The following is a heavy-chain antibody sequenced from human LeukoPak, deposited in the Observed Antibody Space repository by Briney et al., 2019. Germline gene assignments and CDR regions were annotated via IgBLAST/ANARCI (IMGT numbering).Heavy chain of an antibody. CDR3: AKDGESGSYPDY. D-gene: IGHD1-26*01. V-gene: IGHV3-23*01. J-gene: IGHJ4*02. CDR2: ISGSGGST. CDR1: GFTFSSYA. Sequence: GGSLRLSCTASGFTFSSYAMSWVRQAPGKGLEWVSAISGSGGSTYPADSVKGRFTISRDNSKNTLYLQMNSLGAEDSAVYYCAKDGESGSYPDYWGQGTLVTVSS.